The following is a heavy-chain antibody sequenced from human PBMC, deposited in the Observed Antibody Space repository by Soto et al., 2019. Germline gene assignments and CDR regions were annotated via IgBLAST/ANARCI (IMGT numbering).Heavy chain of an antibody. CDR2: IYYSLST. CDR3: ARERTSVVSQAYFDV. D-gene: IGHD2-21*01. CDR1: GDSITSRRYY. J-gene: IGHJ4*02. V-gene: IGHV4-39*02. Sequence: SETLSLTCTVTGDSITSRRYYWGWIRQPPGKELQVIGSIYYSLSTYNNPSLRSRVSMSIDTSKDQFSLKLKSVNAADTALYFCARERTSVVSQAYFDVWGPGSLVTVAS.